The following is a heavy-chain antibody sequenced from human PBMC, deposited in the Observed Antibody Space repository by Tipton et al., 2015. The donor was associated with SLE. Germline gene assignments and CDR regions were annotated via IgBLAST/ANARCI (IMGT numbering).Heavy chain of an antibody. V-gene: IGHV4-59*01. CDR3: ARSRWWSYFYYGLDV. Sequence: TLSLTCTVSGGSISNYYWSWIRQTPGKGLEWIGYIQDNGGTIYSPSLKSRVTISVDTSKNYVSLKLSSVTAADTAVYYCARSRWWSYFYYGLDVWGQGTTVTVSS. CDR1: GGSISNYY. CDR2: IQDNGGT. D-gene: IGHD2-15*01. J-gene: IGHJ6*02.